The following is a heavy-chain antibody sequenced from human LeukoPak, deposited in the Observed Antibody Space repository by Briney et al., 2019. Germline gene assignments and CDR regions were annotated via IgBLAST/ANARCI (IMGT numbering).Heavy chain of an antibody. D-gene: IGHD3-22*01. Sequence: GGSLRLSCAASGFTFSSYPMSWVRQAPGQGLEWLSAISGSGDSTCYADSVKGRFTISRDNSKNTLYLQTNSLRAEDTAVNYCVKGSSYESSGHYYSHSWGRGTLVTVSP. J-gene: IGHJ4*02. CDR2: ISGSGDST. CDR3: VKGSSYESSGHYYSHS. V-gene: IGHV3-23*01. CDR1: GFTFSSYP.